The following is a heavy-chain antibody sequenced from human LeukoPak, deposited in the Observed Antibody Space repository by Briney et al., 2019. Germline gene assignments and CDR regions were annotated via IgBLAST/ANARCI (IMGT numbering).Heavy chain of an antibody. CDR1: GFTFNSYW. CDR3: ARTRNYDSSGYGFDY. D-gene: IGHD3-22*01. CDR2: IYYSGST. J-gene: IGHJ4*02. V-gene: IGHV4-59*01. Sequence: GSLRLSCAASGFTFNSYWMNWVRQPPGKGLEWIGYIYYSGSTNYNPSLKSRVTISVDTSKNQFSLKLSSVTAADTAVYYCARTRNYDSSGYGFDYWGQGTLVTVSS.